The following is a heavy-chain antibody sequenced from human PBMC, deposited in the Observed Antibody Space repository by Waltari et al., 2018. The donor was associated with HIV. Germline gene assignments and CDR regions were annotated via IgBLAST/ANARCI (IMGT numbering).Heavy chain of an antibody. CDR1: GYPFTTSG. Sequence: QVQLVQSGAEVKTPGASVKVSCKASGYPFTTSGISWVRQAPGQGLEWMGWISAYNGNTNYAQKLQDRLTMTTDTSTNTAYMELRSLRSDDTAVYYCVRVNGVSGSPSGRWGPGTLVTVSS. CDR2: ISAYNGNT. J-gene: IGHJ4*02. V-gene: IGHV1-18*01. D-gene: IGHD3-10*01. CDR3: VRVNGVSGSPSGR.